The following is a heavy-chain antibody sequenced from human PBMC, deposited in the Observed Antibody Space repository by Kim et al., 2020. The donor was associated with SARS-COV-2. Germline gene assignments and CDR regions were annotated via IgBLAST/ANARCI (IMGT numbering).Heavy chain of an antibody. V-gene: IGHV4-31*03. CDR2: IYYSGST. CDR3: ARAQSTLITISVRKTINWFDP. D-gene: IGHD3-10*01. Sequence: SETLSLTCTVSGGSISSGGYYWSWIRQHLGKGLEWIGYIYYSGSTYYNPSLKSRVTISVDTSKNQFSLKLSSVTAADTAVYYCARAQSTLITISVRKTINWFDPWGQGTLVTVSS. CDR1: GGSISSGGYY. J-gene: IGHJ5*02.